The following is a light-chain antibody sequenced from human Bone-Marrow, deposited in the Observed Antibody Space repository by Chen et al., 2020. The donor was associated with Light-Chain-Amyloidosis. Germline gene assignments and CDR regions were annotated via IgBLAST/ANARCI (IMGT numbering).Light chain of an antibody. Sequence: EIVLTQSPGTLSLSPVERATLSCRASQSVNNYLAWYQQKPGQAPKLLIYDAYNRAAGIPDRFSGSGSGTDFTLTISSLEPEDFAVYYCQQRASWPGTFGPGTKVDIK. CDR3: QQRASWPGT. J-gene: IGKJ3*01. CDR2: DAY. V-gene: IGKV3-11*01. CDR1: QSVNNY.